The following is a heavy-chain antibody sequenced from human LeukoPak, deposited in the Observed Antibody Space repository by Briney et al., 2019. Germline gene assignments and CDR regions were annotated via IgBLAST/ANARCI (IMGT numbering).Heavy chain of an antibody. CDR2: INHSGST. CDR1: GGSFSGYY. J-gene: IGHJ5*02. CDR3: AREPSYRYNRFDP. V-gene: IGHV4-34*01. Sequence: SETLSLTCAVYGGSFSGYYWSWIRQPPGKGLEWIGEINHSGSTNYNPSLKSRVTISVDTSKNQFSLKLSSVTAADTAVYYCAREPSYRYNRFDPRGQGTLVTVSS. D-gene: IGHD1-26*01.